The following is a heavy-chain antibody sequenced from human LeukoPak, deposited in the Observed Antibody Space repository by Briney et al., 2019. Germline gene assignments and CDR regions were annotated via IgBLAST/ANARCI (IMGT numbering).Heavy chain of an antibody. D-gene: IGHD6-13*01. CDR1: GFSISSGYF. CDR3: ARGRGRQVGTRWHPDTHHDY. Sequence: SETLSLTCAVSGFSISSGYFWGWIRRPPGKALEWIQTFHYPESSYNNPSLNSRLTISIDTSKNHFSLKLSSVTAADTALYYCARGRGRQVGTRWHPDTHHDYWGQGILVTVSS. J-gene: IGHJ4*02. CDR2: FHYPESS. V-gene: IGHV4-38-2*01.